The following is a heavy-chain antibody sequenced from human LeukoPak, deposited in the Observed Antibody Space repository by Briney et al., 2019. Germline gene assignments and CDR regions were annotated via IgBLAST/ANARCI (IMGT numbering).Heavy chain of an antibody. CDR3: ARDFYDYVWGSYPQPLDY. D-gene: IGHD3-16*02. J-gene: IGHJ4*02. V-gene: IGHV3-7*01. CDR2: IKQDGSEQ. CDR1: GFTFSSYW. Sequence: GGSLRLSCAASGFTFSSYWMSWVRQAPGKGLEWVANIKQDGSEQYYVDSVKGRFTISRDNAKNSLYLQMNSLRAEDTAVYYCARDFYDYVWGSYPQPLDYWGQGTLVTVSS.